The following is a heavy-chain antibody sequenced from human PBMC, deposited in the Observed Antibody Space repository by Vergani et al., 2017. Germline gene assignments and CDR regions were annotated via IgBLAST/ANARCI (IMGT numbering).Heavy chain of an antibody. Sequence: QVQLVESGGGLVKPGGSLRLSCAASGFIFSDYSMTWIRQTPGKGLEWISQISSSGDTIYYADSVRGRFSVSRYNAKNSLYLQMNSLRVGDSAIYYCARDSTSPVGSDYWGLGTLVAVAS. CDR3: ARDSTSPVGSDY. CDR2: ISSSGDTI. J-gene: IGHJ4*02. D-gene: IGHD2-21*02. V-gene: IGHV3-11*04. CDR1: GFIFSDYS.